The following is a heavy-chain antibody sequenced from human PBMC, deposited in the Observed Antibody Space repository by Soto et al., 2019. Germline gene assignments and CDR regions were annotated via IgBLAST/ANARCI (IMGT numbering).Heavy chain of an antibody. J-gene: IGHJ4*02. CDR3: ARHGSH. CDR1: GVSISGTSYY. V-gene: IGHV4-39*01. Sequence: QLQLQESGPGLVKPSETLSLTCNVSGVSISGTSYYWRWIRQPPGKGLEWIGTLYFSGTTFYNPSPKSRPTISLATSKNQFSPTLSSVTAADTAVYYCARHGSHWGQGTLVAVSS. CDR2: LYFSGTT.